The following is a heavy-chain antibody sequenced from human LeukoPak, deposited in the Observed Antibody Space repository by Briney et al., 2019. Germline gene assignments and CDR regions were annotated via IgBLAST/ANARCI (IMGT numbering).Heavy chain of an antibody. V-gene: IGHV3-53*01. Sequence: GGSLRLSCAASGFTVSSNYMSWVRQAPGKGLEWVSVIYSGGSTYYADSVKGRFTISRDNSKNTLYLQMNSLRAEDTAVYYCAKDTSGPLDYYYGMDVWGQGTTVTVSS. CDR1: GFTVSSNY. J-gene: IGHJ6*02. CDR3: AKDTSGPLDYYYGMDV. D-gene: IGHD5-12*01. CDR2: IYSGGST.